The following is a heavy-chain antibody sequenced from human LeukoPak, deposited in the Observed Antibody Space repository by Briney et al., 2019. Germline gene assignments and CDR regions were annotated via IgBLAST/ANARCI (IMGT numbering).Heavy chain of an antibody. CDR1: GFTFDDYG. CDR2: ISGSGGST. V-gene: IGHV3-23*01. CDR3: AKGGVGAPLPDY. Sequence: GGSLRLSCAASGFTFDDYGMSWVRQAPGKGLEWVSAISGSGGSTYYADSVKGRFTISRDNSKNTLYLQMNSLRAEDTAVYYCAKGGVGAPLPDYWGQGTLVTVSS. J-gene: IGHJ4*02. D-gene: IGHD1-26*01.